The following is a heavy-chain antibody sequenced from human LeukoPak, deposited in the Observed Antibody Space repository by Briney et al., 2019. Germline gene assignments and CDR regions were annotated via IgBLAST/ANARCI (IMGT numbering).Heavy chain of an antibody. Sequence: PGGSLRLSCAASGFTFSSYSMNWVRQAPGKGLEWVSSISSSSYIYYADSVKGRFTISRDNAKNSLYLQMNSLRAEDTAVYYCAREGLKSPMVRGVIRTSNWFDPWGQGTLVTVSS. CDR1: GFTFSSYS. V-gene: IGHV3-21*01. D-gene: IGHD3-10*01. J-gene: IGHJ5*02. CDR2: ISSSSYI. CDR3: AREGLKSPMVRGVIRTSNWFDP.